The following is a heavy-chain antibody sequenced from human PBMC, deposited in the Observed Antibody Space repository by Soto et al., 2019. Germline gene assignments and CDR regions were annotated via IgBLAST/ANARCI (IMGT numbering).Heavy chain of an antibody. J-gene: IGHJ4*02. CDR1: GFAFTNYG. D-gene: IGHD6-25*01. CDR2: VSNDGSRK. CDR3: ARDVAMPSGLGLGY. Sequence: QVQVVESGGGVVQPGRSLRLSCAASGFAFTNYGTHWVRQAPGKGLEWVAFVSNDGSRKYYADSVKGRFTISRDNSENTIYLQMTSLRREDTAVYYCARDVAMPSGLGLGYWGQGALVTVSS. V-gene: IGHV3-30*03.